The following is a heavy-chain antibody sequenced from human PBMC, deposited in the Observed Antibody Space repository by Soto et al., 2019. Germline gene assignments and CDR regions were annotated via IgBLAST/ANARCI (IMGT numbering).Heavy chain of an antibody. V-gene: IGHV4-30-2*01. CDR1: GGSISSGGYS. CDR2: IYHSGST. Sequence: SETLSLTCAVSGGSISSGGYSWSWIRQPPGKGLEWIGYIYHSGSTYYNPSLKSRVTISVDRSKNQFSLKLSSVTAADTAVYYCAGDCTNGVCSGAFDYWGQGTLVTVSS. J-gene: IGHJ4*02. CDR3: AGDCTNGVCSGAFDY. D-gene: IGHD2-8*01.